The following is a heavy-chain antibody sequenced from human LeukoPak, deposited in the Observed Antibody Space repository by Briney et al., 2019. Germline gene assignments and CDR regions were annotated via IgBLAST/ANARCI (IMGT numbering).Heavy chain of an antibody. J-gene: IGHJ4*02. V-gene: IGHV3-21*01. D-gene: IGHD3-10*01. CDR2: ISSSSTSI. CDR1: GFSFSSYS. CDR3: AKVGTGNQYGSGDFDL. Sequence: PGGSLRLSCAASGFSFSSYSMNWVRQAPGQGLEGVSAISSSSTSIKYADSVRGRFTISRDNAKNSVYLEMNSLRVEDTAVYFCAKVGTGNQYGSGDFDLWGQGSLVTVSS.